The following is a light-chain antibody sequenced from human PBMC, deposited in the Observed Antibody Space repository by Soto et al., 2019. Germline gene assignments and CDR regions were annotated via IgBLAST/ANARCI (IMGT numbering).Light chain of an antibody. Sequence: LTQPPSASGTPGQRITISCSGSSSNIGDNPVNWYQQLPGAAPKLLIYINDQRPSGVPDRFSGSKSGTSASLAISGLQPEDEADYYCAAWDDSLNALFGTGTKVTVL. V-gene: IGLV1-44*01. CDR1: SSNIGDNP. CDR2: IND. CDR3: AAWDDSLNAL. J-gene: IGLJ1*01.